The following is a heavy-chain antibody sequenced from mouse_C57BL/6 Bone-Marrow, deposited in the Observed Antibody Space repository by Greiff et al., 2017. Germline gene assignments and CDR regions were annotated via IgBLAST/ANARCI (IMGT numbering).Heavy chain of an antibody. CDR3: ARVRRASFAY. V-gene: IGHV1-81*01. CDR1: GYTFTSYG. CDR2: IYPRSGNT. D-gene: IGHD2-14*01. Sequence: QVQLQQSGAELARPGASVKLSCKASGYTFTSYGISWVKQRTGQGLEWIGEIYPRSGNTYYNEKFKGKATLTADKSSSTAYVELRSLTSEDAAVYFCARVRRASFAYWGQGTLVTVSA. J-gene: IGHJ3*01.